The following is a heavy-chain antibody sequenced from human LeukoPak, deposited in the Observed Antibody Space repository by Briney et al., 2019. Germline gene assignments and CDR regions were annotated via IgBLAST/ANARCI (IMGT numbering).Heavy chain of an antibody. Sequence: SETLSLTCTVSAVSISTRTYYWAWISQPPGKGLEWVGSIYYTGNTNYNPSLKSRVTISVDTSKNQFSLKVTSVTAADTAVYYCARQGDTSSWYNWFDPWGQGTLVTVST. V-gene: IGHV4-39*01. D-gene: IGHD6-13*01. CDR1: AVSISTRTYY. CDR2: IYYTGNT. J-gene: IGHJ5*02. CDR3: ARQGDTSSWYNWFDP.